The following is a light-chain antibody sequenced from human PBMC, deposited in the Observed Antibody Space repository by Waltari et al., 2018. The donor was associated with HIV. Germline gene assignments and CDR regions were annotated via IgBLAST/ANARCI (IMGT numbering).Light chain of an antibody. J-gene: IGLJ2*01. CDR3: QVWDNNVYHVI. CDR1: SIGTKS. V-gene: IGLV3-21*01. CDR2: DDS. Sequence: SSVLTQPPSVSVAPGETARITCGAHSIGTKSVHWYQQKAGQAPILVIYDDSDRPSGIPDRCSGSNSGNTATLTISRVEAGDEADYFCQVWDNNVYHVIFGGGTKVTVL.